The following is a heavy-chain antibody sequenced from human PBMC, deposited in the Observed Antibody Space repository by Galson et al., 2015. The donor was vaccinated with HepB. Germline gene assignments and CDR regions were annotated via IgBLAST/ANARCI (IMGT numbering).Heavy chain of an antibody. J-gene: IGHJ3*02. CDR2: ISSSSSTI. CDR1: GFTFSSYS. CDR3: ARDLRYSSSFQGFAFDI. V-gene: IGHV3-48*01. D-gene: IGHD6-13*01. Sequence: SLRLSCAASGFTFSSYSMNWVRQAPGKGLEWVSYISSSSSTIYYADSVKGRFTISRDNAKNSLYLQMNSLRAEDTAVYYCARDLRYSSSFQGFAFDIWGQGTMVTVSS.